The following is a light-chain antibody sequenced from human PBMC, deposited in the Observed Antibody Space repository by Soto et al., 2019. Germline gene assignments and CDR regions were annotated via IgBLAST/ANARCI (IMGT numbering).Light chain of an antibody. Sequence: EIVLTQSPGTLSLSPVERSTLSCMASQSVSSSYLAWYQQKPGRTPRLLIYGASYRATGIPDRFSGSGSGTEFTLTINSLEPEDFAVYYCQKYGVSPRKCGQGNTGAIK. V-gene: IGKV3-20*01. CDR3: QKYGVSPRK. CDR2: GAS. J-gene: IGKJ1*01. CDR1: QSVSSSY.